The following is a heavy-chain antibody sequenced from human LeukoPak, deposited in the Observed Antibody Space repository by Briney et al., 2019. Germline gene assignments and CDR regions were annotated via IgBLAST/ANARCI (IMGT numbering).Heavy chain of an antibody. D-gene: IGHD3-10*01. Sequence: ASVKVSCKASGYTFTSYAMHWVRQAPGQRLEWMGSIDAGNGDTKYSQKFQGRVAITRDTSASTAYMELSSLRSEDSAEYYCARVQRYYGSRNYYHVFLFWGQGTLITVSS. CDR3: ARVQRYYGSRNYYHVFLF. V-gene: IGHV1-3*01. CDR2: IDAGNGDT. J-gene: IGHJ4*02. CDR1: GYTFTSYA.